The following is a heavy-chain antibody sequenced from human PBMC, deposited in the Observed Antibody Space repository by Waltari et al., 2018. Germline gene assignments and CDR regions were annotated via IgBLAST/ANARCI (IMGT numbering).Heavy chain of an antibody. J-gene: IGHJ4*02. Sequence: QLQLQESGPGLVKPSETLSLTCTVSGGSISSSSYSWGWIRQPPGKGLEWIGSIYYSGSTYYNPSLKSRVTISVDTSKNQFSLKLSSVTAADTAVYYCARGRSGIAVAGKNYFDYWGQGTLVTVSS. CDR3: ARGRSGIAVAGKNYFDY. V-gene: IGHV4-39*07. CDR1: GGSISSSSYS. D-gene: IGHD6-19*01. CDR2: IYYSGST.